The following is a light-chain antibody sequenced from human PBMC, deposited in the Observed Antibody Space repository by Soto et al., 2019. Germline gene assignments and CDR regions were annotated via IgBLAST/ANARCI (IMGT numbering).Light chain of an antibody. CDR3: CSYAGSSTVYV. J-gene: IGLJ1*01. Sequence: QSVLTQPASVSGSPGQSITISCTGTSSDVGSYNLVSWYQQHPGKAPKLMIYEVSNRPSGVSNRFSGSKSGNTASLTISGLQAEDEADYYCCSYAGSSTVYVFGTGTKVTVL. CDR2: EVS. V-gene: IGLV2-23*02. CDR1: SSDVGSYNL.